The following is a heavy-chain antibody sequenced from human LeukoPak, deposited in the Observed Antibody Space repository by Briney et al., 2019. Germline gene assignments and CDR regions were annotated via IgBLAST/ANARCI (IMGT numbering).Heavy chain of an antibody. CDR3: AELGITMIGGF. D-gene: IGHD3-10*02. Sequence: GRSLRLSCAASGFTFSSYGMHWVCQAPGKGLEWVSYISSSGSTIYYADSVKGRFTISRDNAKHSLYLQMNSLRAEDTAVYYCAELGITMIGGFWGKGTTVTISS. CDR2: ISSSGSTI. V-gene: IGHV3-48*04. J-gene: IGHJ6*04. CDR1: GFTFSSYG.